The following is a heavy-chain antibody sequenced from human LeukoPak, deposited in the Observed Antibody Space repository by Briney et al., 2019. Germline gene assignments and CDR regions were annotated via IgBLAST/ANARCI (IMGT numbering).Heavy chain of an antibody. J-gene: IGHJ4*02. D-gene: IGHD2-8*01. V-gene: IGHV3-30-3*01. Sequence: GGSLRLSCAASGFTFSTYAMHWVRQAPGKGLEWVAVISYDGSIIYYAGSVKGRFTISRDNSKNTLYLQMNSLRAEDTAVYYCARRRSDSCMDSWGQGTLVTVSS. CDR2: ISYDGSII. CDR3: ARRRSDSCMDS. CDR1: GFTFSTYA.